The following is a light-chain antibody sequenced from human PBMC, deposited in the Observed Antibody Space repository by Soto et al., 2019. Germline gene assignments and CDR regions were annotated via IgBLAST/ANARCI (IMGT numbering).Light chain of an antibody. J-gene: IGKJ3*01. Sequence: DVQMTQSPSSLSASVGDTVTITCRASQCIAFYLAWFQQRPGKAPNLLISAASNLQSGVPSRFSGSGSGTDFTLTISSLQPEDVATYYCQKYDTAPFTFGPG. CDR1: QCIAFY. CDR3: QKYDTAPFT. CDR2: AAS. V-gene: IGKV1-27*01.